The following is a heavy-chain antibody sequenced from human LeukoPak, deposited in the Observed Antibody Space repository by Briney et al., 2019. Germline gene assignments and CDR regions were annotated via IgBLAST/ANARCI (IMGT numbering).Heavy chain of an antibody. Sequence: GGSLRLSCAASGFTFSSYWMSWVRQAPGKGLEWVANIKQDGSQKYYMDSVKGRFTISRDNAKNSLYLQMSSLRAEDTAVYYCARIGYSSSSLDYWGQGTLVTVSS. CDR1: GFTFSSYW. D-gene: IGHD6-6*01. CDR3: ARIGYSSSSLDY. CDR2: IKQDGSQK. J-gene: IGHJ4*02. V-gene: IGHV3-7*01.